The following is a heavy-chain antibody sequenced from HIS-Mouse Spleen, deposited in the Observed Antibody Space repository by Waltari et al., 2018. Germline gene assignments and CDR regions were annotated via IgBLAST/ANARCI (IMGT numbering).Heavy chain of an antibody. CDR2: IYYSGST. J-gene: IGHJ3*02. Sequence: QLQLQESGPGLVKPSETLSLTCTVSGGSISSSSYYWGCIRQPPGKGLEWIGSIYYSGSTYYNPSLKSRVTISVDTSKNQFSLKLSSVTAADTAVYYCARVPGDYSGAFDIWGQGTMVTVSS. CDR1: GGSISSSSYY. V-gene: IGHV4-39*07. CDR3: ARVPGDYSGAFDI. D-gene: IGHD4-17*01.